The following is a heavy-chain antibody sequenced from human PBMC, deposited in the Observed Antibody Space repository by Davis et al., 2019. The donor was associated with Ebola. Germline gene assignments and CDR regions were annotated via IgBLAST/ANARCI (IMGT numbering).Heavy chain of an antibody. Sequence: PGGSLRLSCAASGFSVSSPYMTWVRRAPGKGLERVATIYGSGTTYYADSVQGRFTISRDHSKNTLFLQMNSLRAEDTAVYYCARGTGLSTDCCPVDYWGQGTLVTVSS. D-gene: IGHD2-21*01. CDR1: GFSVSSPY. V-gene: IGHV3-53*01. CDR3: ARGTGLSTDCCPVDY. CDR2: IYGSGTT. J-gene: IGHJ4*02.